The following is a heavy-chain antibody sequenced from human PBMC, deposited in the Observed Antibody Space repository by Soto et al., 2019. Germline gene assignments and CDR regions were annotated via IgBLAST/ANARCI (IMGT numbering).Heavy chain of an antibody. V-gene: IGHV4-34*01. CDR3: ARYDFWSETFDY. CDR2: INHSGST. Sequence: ASETLSLTCAVYGGCFSGYYWSWIRQPPGKGLEWIGEINHSGSTNYNPSLKSRVTISVDTSKNQFSLKLSSVTAADTAVYFCARYDFWSETFDYWGQGTLVTVSS. J-gene: IGHJ4*02. D-gene: IGHD3-3*01. CDR1: GGCFSGYY.